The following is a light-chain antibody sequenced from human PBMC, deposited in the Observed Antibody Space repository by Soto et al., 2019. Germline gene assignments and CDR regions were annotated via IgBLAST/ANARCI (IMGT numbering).Light chain of an antibody. CDR2: GVS. Sequence: EIVLTQSPGTLSLSQGERATLSCRASQSVRSSYLAWYQQKLGQAPRLLIYGVSNRATGIPDRFSGSGSGTGFTLTISRLESEDFAVYYCQHYGTSPRTFGQGTKVEIK. CDR1: QSVRSSY. V-gene: IGKV3-20*01. J-gene: IGKJ1*01. CDR3: QHYGTSPRT.